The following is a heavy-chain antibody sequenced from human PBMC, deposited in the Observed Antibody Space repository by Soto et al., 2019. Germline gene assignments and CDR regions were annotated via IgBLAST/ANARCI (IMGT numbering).Heavy chain of an antibody. CDR3: ARLPTNFLVTDIDDDAFDI. CDR1: GGTFSSYA. D-gene: IGHD2-21*02. Sequence: QVQLVQSGAEVKKPGSSVKVSCKASGGTFSSYAISWVRQAPGQGLDWMGGIIPIFGPAHYAQKFQGRVTITADESMSTAYMERGSLRSEDTAVYYFARLPTNFLVTDIDDDAFDIWGQWPKVTVSS. V-gene: IGHV1-69*01. J-gene: IGHJ3*02. CDR2: IIPIFGPA.